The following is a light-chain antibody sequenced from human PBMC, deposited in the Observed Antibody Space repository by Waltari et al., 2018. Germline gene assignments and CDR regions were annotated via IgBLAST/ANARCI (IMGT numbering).Light chain of an antibody. CDR3: QRLNSYPPWT. Sequence: DIQLTQSPSFLSASVGDRVTITCRASQGINKYLAWYQQKPGKAPNLLIYAASALQSGVPSRFSGSGSGSGTEFTLTTSSLQPEDFATYYCQRLNSYPPWTFGQWTKVEIK. CDR2: AAS. J-gene: IGKJ1*01. V-gene: IGKV1-9*01. CDR1: QGINKY.